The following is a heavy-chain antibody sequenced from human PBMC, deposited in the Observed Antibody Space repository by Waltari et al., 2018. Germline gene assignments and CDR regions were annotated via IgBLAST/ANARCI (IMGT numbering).Heavy chain of an antibody. CDR3: ARGAAYSRFDY. V-gene: IGHV3-23*04. CDR2: ISGSGGNT. Sequence: EVQLVESGGGLVQPGGYLGLSCAASGFTFSSYGMNWVRQAAGKGLEWVSGISGSGGNTYYADSVKGRFTISRDNSKSTLSLQMNSVRADDTAVYYCARGAAYSRFDYWGQGTLVIVSS. J-gene: IGHJ4*02. D-gene: IGHD5-18*01. CDR1: GFTFSSYG.